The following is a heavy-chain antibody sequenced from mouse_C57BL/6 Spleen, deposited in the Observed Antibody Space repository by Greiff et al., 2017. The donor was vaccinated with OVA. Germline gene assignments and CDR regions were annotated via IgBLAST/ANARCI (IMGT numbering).Heavy chain of an antibody. CDR2: IRNKANGYTT. D-gene: IGHD2-2*01. J-gene: IGHJ2*01. CDR3: ASYGYDDGGFDY. V-gene: IGHV7-3*01. Sequence: DVMLVESGGGLVQPGGSLSLSCAASGFTFTDYYMSWVRQPPGKALEWLGFIRNKANGYTTEYSASVKGRFTISRDNSQSILYLQMNALRAEDSATYYCASYGYDDGGFDYWGQGTTLTVSS. CDR1: GFTFTDYY.